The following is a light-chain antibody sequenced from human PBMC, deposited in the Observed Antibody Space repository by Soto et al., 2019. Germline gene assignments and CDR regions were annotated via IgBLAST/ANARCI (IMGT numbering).Light chain of an antibody. CDR2: EVS. V-gene: IGLV2-14*01. CDR1: SSDVGGYNY. CDR3: SSYTSSSTLAV. J-gene: IGLJ1*01. Sequence: QSVLTQPASVSGSPGQSITISCTGTSSDVGGYNYVSWYQQHPGKAPKLIIYEVSNRPSGVSNRFSGSKSGNTASLTISGLQAQDEADYYCSSYTSSSTLAVFGAGTKGTVL.